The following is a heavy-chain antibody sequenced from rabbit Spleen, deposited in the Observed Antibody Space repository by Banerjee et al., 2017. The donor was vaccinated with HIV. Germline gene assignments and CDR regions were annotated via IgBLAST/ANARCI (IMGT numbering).Heavy chain of an antibody. CDR1: GFDVNNSYY. Sequence: QEHLEESGGGLVKPEGSLTLTCTASGFDVNNSYYMCWVRQAPGKGLELIACIYTSSGNTYYATWAKGRFTIPKTSSTTVTLQMTSLTAADTATYFCARSYAGSVWDPHYFDLWGPGTLVTVS. CDR3: ARSYAGSVWDPHYFDL. J-gene: IGHJ4*01. CDR2: IYTSSGNT. V-gene: IGHV1S45*01. D-gene: IGHD4-2*01.